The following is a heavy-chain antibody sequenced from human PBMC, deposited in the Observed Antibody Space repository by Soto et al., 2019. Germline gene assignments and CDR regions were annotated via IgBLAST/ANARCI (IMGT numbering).Heavy chain of an antibody. V-gene: IGHV1-58*01. D-gene: IGHD3-3*01. CDR2: IVVGSGNT. CDR3: AAAPIYDFWSGYSVFDY. J-gene: IGHJ4*02. Sequence: SVKVSCKASGFTFTSSAVQWVRQARGQRLEWIGWIVVGSGNTNYAQKSQERVTITRDMSTSTAYMELSSLRSEDTAVYYCAAAPIYDFWSGYSVFDYWGQGTLVTVSS. CDR1: GFTFTSSA.